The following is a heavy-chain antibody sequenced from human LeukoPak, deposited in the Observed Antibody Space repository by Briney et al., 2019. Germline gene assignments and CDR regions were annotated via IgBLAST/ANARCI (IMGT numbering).Heavy chain of an antibody. D-gene: IGHD1-1*01. V-gene: IGHV1-46*01. CDR3: TRGWPSTGYFDY. J-gene: IGHJ4*02. CDR2: MSPSGDGA. CDR1: GYSLTSYF. Sequence: GASVKVSCKASGYSLTSYFMHWVRQAPGQGLEWMGVMSPSGDGANYIQKFQGRVTMTRDMSTSTDFMELTSLRPEDTAVYFCTRGWPSTGYFDYWGQGTLVTVSS.